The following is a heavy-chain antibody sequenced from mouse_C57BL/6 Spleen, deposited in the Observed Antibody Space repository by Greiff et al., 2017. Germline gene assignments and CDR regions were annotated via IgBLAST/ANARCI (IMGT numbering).Heavy chain of an antibody. Sequence: EVQRVESGPGLVKPSQSLSLTCSVTGYSITSGYYWYWIRQFPGNKLEWMGYISYDGSNTYNPPLKNRISITRDTSKNQLFLKLKSVTTEDAATNYSAREVYGSSSYFDYWGQGTTLTVAS. CDR3: AREVYGSSSYFDY. V-gene: IGHV3-6*01. CDR2: ISYDGSN. CDR1: GYSITSGYY. J-gene: IGHJ2*01. D-gene: IGHD1-1*01.